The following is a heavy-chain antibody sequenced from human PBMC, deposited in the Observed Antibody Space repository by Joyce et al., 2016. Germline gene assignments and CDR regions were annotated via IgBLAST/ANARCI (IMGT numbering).Heavy chain of an antibody. D-gene: IGHD6-13*01. CDR2: ISYDGRNK. V-gene: IGHV3-30*03. CDR3: ARAHRYSSNWYSNWFDT. J-gene: IGHJ5*02. Sequence: QVQLVESGGGVVQPGTSLRLSCAASGFTFNNYGMHWVRRAPGKGREWGAVISYDGRNKDSADSVKGRFSISRDNSKNTVYLQMDSLRVDDAGVYYCARAHRYSSNWYSNWFDTWGQGALVTVSS. CDR1: GFTFNNYG.